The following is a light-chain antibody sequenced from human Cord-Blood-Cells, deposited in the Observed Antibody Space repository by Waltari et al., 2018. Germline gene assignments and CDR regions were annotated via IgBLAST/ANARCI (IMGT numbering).Light chain of an antibody. Sequence: DIVLPHSPATLSFSPGESATLSCRARQSVSSYLAWYQQKPGQAPRRRIYDASNRATGIPARFSGSGSGTDFTLTISSLEPEDFAVYYCEQRSNWPITFGEGTRVEIK. CDR2: DAS. V-gene: IGKV3-11*01. CDR1: QSVSSY. CDR3: EQRSNWPIT. J-gene: IGKJ5*01.